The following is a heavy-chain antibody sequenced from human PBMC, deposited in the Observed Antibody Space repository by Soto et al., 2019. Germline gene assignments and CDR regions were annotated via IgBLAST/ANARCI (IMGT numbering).Heavy chain of an antibody. J-gene: IGHJ6*02. CDR3: ARGYSGVYYYAMDI. D-gene: IGHD4-4*01. CDR2: IIPMYNKP. Sequence: QVQLVQSGAEVKKPGSSVRVSCQASGGTFTTYAFNWVRQAPGQGLEWMGGIIPMYNKPNYAQNSLGRVTIPANPSTSTAYMQLTTLRSEDTAVYYCARGYSGVYYYAMDICGHGTTVTVSS. CDR1: GGTFTTYA. V-gene: IGHV1-69*01.